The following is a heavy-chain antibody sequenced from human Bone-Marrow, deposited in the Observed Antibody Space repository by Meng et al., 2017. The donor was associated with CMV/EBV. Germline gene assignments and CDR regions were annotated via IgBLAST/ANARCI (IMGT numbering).Heavy chain of an antibody. CDR2: ISYDGNNK. D-gene: IGHD3-16*01. J-gene: IGHJ4*02. CDR1: GSTFSGSA. V-gene: IGHV3-30-3*01. Sequence: GESLKISCAASGSTFSGSAMHWVRQAPGKGLEWVAVISYDGNNKYYTDSVKGRFTISRDNSKNTLYLQMDPLRPEDTAVYYCARDLGGGGMDYWGQGTLVTVSS. CDR3: ARDLGGGGMDY.